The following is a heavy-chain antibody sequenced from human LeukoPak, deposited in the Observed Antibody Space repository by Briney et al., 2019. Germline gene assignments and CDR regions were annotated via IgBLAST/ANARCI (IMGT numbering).Heavy chain of an antibody. CDR2: IYYSGST. Sequence: PSETLSLTCTVSGGSISSGSYYWGWIRQPPGKGLEWIGSIYYSGSTYYNPSLKSRVTISVDTSKNQFSLKLSSVTAADTALYSCARQQAWLPFYYWGQGTRITVSS. D-gene: IGHD5-18*01. J-gene: IGHJ4*02. V-gene: IGHV4-39*01. CDR1: GGSISSGSYY. CDR3: ARQQAWLPFYY.